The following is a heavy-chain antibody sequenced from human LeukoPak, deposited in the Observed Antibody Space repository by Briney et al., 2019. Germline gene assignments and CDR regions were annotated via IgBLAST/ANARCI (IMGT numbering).Heavy chain of an antibody. D-gene: IGHD3-22*01. CDR2: IIPILGIA. V-gene: IGHV1-69*04. CDR3: ARGPRRGDSSGKLDY. CDR1: GYTFTSYA. Sequence: VASVKVSCKASGYTFTSYAMNWVRQAPGQGLEWMGRIIPILGIANYAQKFQGRVTITADKSTSTAYMELSSLRSEDTAVYYCARGPRRGDSSGKLDYWGQGTLVTVSS. J-gene: IGHJ4*02.